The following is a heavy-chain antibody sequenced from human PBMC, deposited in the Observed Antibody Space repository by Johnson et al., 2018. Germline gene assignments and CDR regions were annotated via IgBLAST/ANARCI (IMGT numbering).Heavy chain of an antibody. Sequence: VQPVESGGGLVKPGGSXRLSCAASEFIFSSYSMNWVRQAPGKGLEWVSSISSSSSYIYYADSLKGRFTIARYNAKNSRYLHMNSLRDEDTAVYYCVREGYSSSWYRSLNSWGQGTLVTVSS. CDR2: ISSSSSYI. D-gene: IGHD6-13*01. V-gene: IGHV3-21*01. CDR1: EFIFSSYS. CDR3: VREGYSSSWYRSLNS. J-gene: IGHJ4*02.